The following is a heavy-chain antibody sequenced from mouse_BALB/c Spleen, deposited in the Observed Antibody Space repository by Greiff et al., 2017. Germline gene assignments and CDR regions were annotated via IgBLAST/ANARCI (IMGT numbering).Heavy chain of an antibody. CDR2: IRNKANGYTT. V-gene: IGHV7-3*02. J-gene: IGHJ4*01. CDR3: ARDGFYAMDY. Sequence: EVKLMESGGGLVQPGGSLRLSCATSGFTFTAYYMSWVRQPPGKALEWLGFIRNKANGYTTEYSASVKGRFTISRDNSQSILYLQMNTLRAEDSATYYCARDGFYAMDYWGQGTSVTVAS. CDR1: GFTFTAYY.